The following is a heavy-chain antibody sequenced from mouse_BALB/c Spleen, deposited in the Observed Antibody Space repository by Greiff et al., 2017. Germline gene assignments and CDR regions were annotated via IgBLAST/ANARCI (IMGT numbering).Heavy chain of an antibody. V-gene: IGHV3-8*02. CDR1: GVSITSCY. CDR2: MSYSGST. D-gene: IGHD2-2*01. J-gene: IGHJ4*01. Sequence: VQLQESGPSLVKPSQTLSLTCSVTGVSITSCYWNWIRKFPGNKLEYMGYMSYSGSTYYNPSLKSRISITRDTSKNQYYLQLHSVTTYDTATYYCASSYGYDVDYAMDYWGQGTAVTVSS. CDR3: ASSYGYDVDYAMDY.